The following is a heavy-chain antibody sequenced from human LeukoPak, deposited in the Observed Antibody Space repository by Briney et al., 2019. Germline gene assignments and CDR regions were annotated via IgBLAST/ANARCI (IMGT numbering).Heavy chain of an antibody. Sequence: ASVKVSCKASGYTFTSYDISWVRQATGQGLEWMGWMNPNSGNTGYAQKFQGRVTMTRNTSISTAYMELSSLRSEDTAVYYCARGDVRSGWYYGEYYFDYWGQGTLVTVSS. V-gene: IGHV1-8*01. J-gene: IGHJ4*02. D-gene: IGHD6-19*01. CDR1: GYTFTSYD. CDR2: MNPNSGNT. CDR3: ARGDVRSGWYYGEYYFDY.